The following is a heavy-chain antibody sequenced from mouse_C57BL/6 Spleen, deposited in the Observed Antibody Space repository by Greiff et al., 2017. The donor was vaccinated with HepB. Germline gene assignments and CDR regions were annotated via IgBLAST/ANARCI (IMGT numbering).Heavy chain of an antibody. CDR2: IDPSDSYT. CDR1: GYTFTSYW. Sequence: VQLQQPGAELVKPGASVKLSCKASGYTFTSYWMQWVKQRPGQGLEWIGEIDPSDSYTNYNQKFKGKATLTVDTSSSTAYMQLSSLTSEDSAVYYCARGGDYYGSRDYAMDYWGQGTSVTVSS. D-gene: IGHD1-1*01. V-gene: IGHV1-50*01. CDR3: ARGGDYYGSRDYAMDY. J-gene: IGHJ4*01.